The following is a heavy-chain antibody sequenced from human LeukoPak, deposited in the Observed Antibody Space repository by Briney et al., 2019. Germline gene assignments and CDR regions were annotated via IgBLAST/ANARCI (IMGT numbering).Heavy chain of an antibody. Sequence: PGGSLRLSCAASGFTFSSYAMSWVRQAPGKGLAWVSSISGSGGSTYYADSVKGRFTISRDNSRNTLFLQMNSLKADDTAVYYCAKGGGGVLASWGQGTLVTVSS. CDR2: ISGSGGST. D-gene: IGHD3-16*01. V-gene: IGHV3-23*01. J-gene: IGHJ4*02. CDR1: GFTFSSYA. CDR3: AKGGGGVLAS.